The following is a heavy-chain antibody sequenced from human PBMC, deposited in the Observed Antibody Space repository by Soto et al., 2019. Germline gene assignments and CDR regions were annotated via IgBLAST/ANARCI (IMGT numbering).Heavy chain of an antibody. CDR2: IKQDGSEK. CDR3: ARDRIAVAGTGCLDY. Sequence: TGGSLRLSCAASGFTFSSYWMSWVRQAPGKGLEWVANIKQDGSEKYYVDSVKGRFTISRDNAKNSLYLQMNSLRAEDTAVYYCARDRIAVAGTGCLDYWGQGTLVTAPQ. J-gene: IGHJ4*02. D-gene: IGHD6-19*01. V-gene: IGHV3-7*01. CDR1: GFTFSSYW.